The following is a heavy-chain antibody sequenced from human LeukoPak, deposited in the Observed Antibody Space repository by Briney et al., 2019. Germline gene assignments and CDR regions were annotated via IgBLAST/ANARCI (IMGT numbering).Heavy chain of an antibody. V-gene: IGHV4-34*01. CDR2: INHSGST. D-gene: IGHD3-22*01. J-gene: IGHJ4*02. Sequence: SETLSLTCAVYGGSFSGYYWSWIRQPPGKGLEWIGEINHSGSTNYNPSLKSRVTISVDTSKNQFSLKLSSVTAADTAVYYCAXXSSGLYYFDYWGQGTLVTVSS. CDR3: AXXSSGLYYFDY. CDR1: GGSFSGYY.